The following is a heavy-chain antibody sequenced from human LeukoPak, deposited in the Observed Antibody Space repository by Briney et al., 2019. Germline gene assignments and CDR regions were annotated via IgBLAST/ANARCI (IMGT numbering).Heavy chain of an antibody. J-gene: IGHJ4*02. Sequence: GGSLRLSCAASGFTFSNYWMSWVRQAPGKGLEWVANIKEDGSETYYVDSVKGRFTMSRDNAKNSLYLQMNTLRAEDTAVYYCARRKYCSSTSCYATLFDYWGQGTLVTVSS. V-gene: IGHV3-7*01. CDR3: ARRKYCSSTSCYATLFDY. CDR2: IKEDGSET. CDR1: GFTFSNYW. D-gene: IGHD2-2*01.